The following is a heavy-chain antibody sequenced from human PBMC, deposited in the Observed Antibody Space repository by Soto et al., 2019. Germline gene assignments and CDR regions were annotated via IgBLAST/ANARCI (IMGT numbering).Heavy chain of an antibody. J-gene: IGHJ4*02. CDR1: GFTFSNYG. V-gene: IGHV3-33*01. Sequence: QVQLVESGGGVVQPGRSLRLSCAASGFTFSNYGMHWVRQAPGKGLEWVAVIWYDGSNKYYADSVKGRFTISRDNSKNTLYLQMNSLRAEDMAVYYGSSCYSSWYSDYWGQETLVTVSS. CDR3: SSCYSSWYSDY. D-gene: IGHD6-13*01. CDR2: IWYDGSNK.